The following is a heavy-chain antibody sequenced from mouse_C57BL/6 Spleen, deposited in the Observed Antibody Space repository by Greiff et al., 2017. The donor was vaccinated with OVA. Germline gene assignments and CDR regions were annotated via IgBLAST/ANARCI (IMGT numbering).Heavy chain of an antibody. V-gene: IGHV1-15*01. J-gene: IGHJ4*01. CDR3: TRCPRSYYDYYEYYYAMDY. CDR1: GYTFTDYE. CDR2: IDPETGGT. D-gene: IGHD2-4*01. Sequence: VQLQESGAELVRPGASVTLSCKASGYTFTDYEMNWVKQTPVHGLEWIGAIDPETGGTAYTQKFKGKAILTADKSSSTAYMALRSLTSEDSAVYYCTRCPRSYYDYYEYYYAMDYWGQGTSVTVSS.